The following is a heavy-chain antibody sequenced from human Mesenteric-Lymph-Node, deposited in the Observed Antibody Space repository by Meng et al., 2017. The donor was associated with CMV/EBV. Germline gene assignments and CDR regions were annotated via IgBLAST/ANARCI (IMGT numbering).Heavy chain of an antibody. J-gene: IGHJ4*02. CDR3: ARGGTRN. D-gene: IGHD1-7*01. CDR1: GYTFTSYY. Sequence: ASVKVSCKASGYTFTSYYMHWVRQAPGQGLEWMGIINPSGGITNYAQKFQGRVSMTTDTSTSTIYVELSSLTSEDTAVYYCARGGTRNWGQGTLVTVSS. V-gene: IGHV1-46*01. CDR2: INPSGGIT.